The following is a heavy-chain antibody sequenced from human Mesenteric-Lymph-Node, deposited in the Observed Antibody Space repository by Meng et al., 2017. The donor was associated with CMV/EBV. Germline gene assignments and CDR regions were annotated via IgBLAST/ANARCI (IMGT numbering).Heavy chain of an antibody. CDR2: IKQDGSEK. D-gene: IGHD1-26*01. Sequence: GESLKISCAASGFPSKNAWMNWVRQAPGKGLEWVANIKQDGSEKYYVDSVKGRFTISRDNAKNSLYLQMNSLRAEDTAVYYCATYVRSGTYPYYFCTMDVWGQGTTVTVSS. J-gene: IGHJ6*02. CDR1: GFPSKNAW. CDR3: ATYVRSGTYPYYFCTMDV. V-gene: IGHV3-7*01.